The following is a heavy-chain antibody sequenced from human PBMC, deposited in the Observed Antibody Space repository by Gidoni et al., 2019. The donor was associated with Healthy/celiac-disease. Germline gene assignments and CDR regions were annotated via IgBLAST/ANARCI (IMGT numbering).Heavy chain of an antibody. CDR1: GFTFSSYW. CDR3: ARAKGTGSGYYEVYYYGMDV. Sequence: EVQLVESGGGLVQPGGSLRLSCAASGFTFSSYWMHWVRQAPGNGLVGVSRINRDGSSTSYADSVKGRFTISRDNAKNTLYLQMNSLIAEDTAVYYCARAKGTGSGYYEVYYYGMDVWGQGTTVTVSS. J-gene: IGHJ6*02. V-gene: IGHV3-74*01. CDR2: INRDGSST. D-gene: IGHD3-22*01.